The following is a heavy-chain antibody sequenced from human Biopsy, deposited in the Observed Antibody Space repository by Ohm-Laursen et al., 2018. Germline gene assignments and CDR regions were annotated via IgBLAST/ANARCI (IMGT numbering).Heavy chain of an antibody. D-gene: IGHD3-22*01. CDR3: VRGVDYYDPYHYYALDV. Sequence: SETLSLTWTVSGGSMSSYYWTWIWQPPGKGLEWIGYIYNSGSTNYNPSLKSRVTISVDTSKNQFSLKVRSVTAADTAVYYCVRGVDYYDPYHYYALDVWGQGTTVTVSS. V-gene: IGHV4-59*12. CDR2: IYNSGST. J-gene: IGHJ6*02. CDR1: GGSMSSYY.